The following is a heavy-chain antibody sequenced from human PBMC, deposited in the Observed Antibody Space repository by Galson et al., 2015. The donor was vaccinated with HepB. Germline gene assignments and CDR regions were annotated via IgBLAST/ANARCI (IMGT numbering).Heavy chain of an antibody. D-gene: IGHD3-10*01. CDR1: GFTFSSYA. Sequence: SLRLSCAASGFTFSSYAMSWVRQAPGKGLEWVSAISGSGGSTYYADSVKGRFTISRDNSKNTLYLQMNSLKTEDTAVFYCTTDIGDYWGQGTLVTVSS. CDR2: ISGSGGST. J-gene: IGHJ4*02. V-gene: IGHV3-23*01. CDR3: TTDIGDY.